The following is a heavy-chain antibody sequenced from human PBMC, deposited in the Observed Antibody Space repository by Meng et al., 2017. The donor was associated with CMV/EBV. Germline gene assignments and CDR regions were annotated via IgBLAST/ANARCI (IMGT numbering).Heavy chain of an antibody. CDR2: ISGSGGST. J-gene: IGHJ5*02. D-gene: IGHD6-13*01. CDR1: GFTFSDYY. V-gene: IGHV3-23*01. CDR3: AKEGLEYLAAGYNWFDP. Sequence: GESLKISCAASGFTFSDYYMSWIRQAPGKGLEWVSAISGSGGSTYYADSVKGRFTISRDNSKNTLYLQMNSLRAEDTAVYYCAKEGLEYLAAGYNWFDPWGQGTLVTVSS.